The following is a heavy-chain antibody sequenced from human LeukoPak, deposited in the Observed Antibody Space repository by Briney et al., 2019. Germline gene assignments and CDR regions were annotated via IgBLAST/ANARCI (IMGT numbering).Heavy chain of an antibody. CDR3: ASSVDCSSTSCYGDY. J-gene: IGHJ4*02. Sequence: SETLSLTCTVSGGFISSYYWSWIRQPAGKGLEWIGRIYTSGSTNYNPSLKSRVTMSVDTSKNQFSLKLSSVTAADTAVYYCASSVDCSSTSCYGDYWGQGTLVTVSS. CDR2: IYTSGST. CDR1: GGFISSYY. V-gene: IGHV4-4*07. D-gene: IGHD2-2*01.